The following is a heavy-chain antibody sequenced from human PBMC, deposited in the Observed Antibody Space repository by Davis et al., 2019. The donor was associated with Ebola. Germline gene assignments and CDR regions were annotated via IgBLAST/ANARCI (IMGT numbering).Heavy chain of an antibody. CDR3: AKADCSGGSCYSVDY. CDR2: ISYDGSNK. D-gene: IGHD2-15*01. CDR1: GFTFRSYA. Sequence: SLKLHCAASGFTFRSYAMHWVRQAPGKGLEWVAVISYDGSNKYYADPVKGRFTISKYNSKNTLYLQMNSLRAEDTAVYYCAKADCSGGSCYSVDYWGQGTLVTVSS. V-gene: IGHV3-30-3*01. J-gene: IGHJ4*02.